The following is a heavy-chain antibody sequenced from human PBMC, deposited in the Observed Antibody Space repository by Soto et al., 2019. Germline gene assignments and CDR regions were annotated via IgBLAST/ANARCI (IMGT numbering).Heavy chain of an antibody. CDR2: INHSGST. CDR3: ATLGGRGWDNFDY. Sequence: PSETLSLTCAVSGGSITIGNWWTWVRQPPGKGLEWIGEINHSGSTNYNPSLKSRVTISVDKSKNQFSLKLTSVTAADTAVYYCATLGGRGWDNFDYWGQGTLVTVSS. V-gene: IGHV4-4*02. J-gene: IGHJ4*02. CDR1: GGSITIGNW. D-gene: IGHD6-19*01.